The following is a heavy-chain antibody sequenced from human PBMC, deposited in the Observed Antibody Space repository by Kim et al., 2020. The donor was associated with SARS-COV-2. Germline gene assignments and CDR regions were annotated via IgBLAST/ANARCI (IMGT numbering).Heavy chain of an antibody. CDR2: ISSSSSYI. J-gene: IGHJ6*03. CDR1: GFTFSSYS. CDR3: ARDGEVNSITMVRGSMDV. V-gene: IGHV3-21*01. D-gene: IGHD3-10*01. Sequence: GGSLRLSCAASGFTFSSYSMNWVRQAPGKGLEWVSSISSSSSYIYYADSVKGRFIISRDNAKNSLYLQMNSLRAEDTAVYYCARDGEVNSITMVRGSMDVLGKGTTVNVTS.